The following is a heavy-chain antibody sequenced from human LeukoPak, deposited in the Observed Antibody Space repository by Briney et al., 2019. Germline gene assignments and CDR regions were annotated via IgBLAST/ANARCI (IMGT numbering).Heavy chain of an antibody. J-gene: IGHJ6*03. D-gene: IGHD2-15*01. CDR1: GGSISIYY. Sequence: LETLSLTCTVSGGSISIYYWSWIRQPPGKALEWIVYIYYSGSTSYSPSLKSPVTISLDTSKNQFFLKLSSVTDADTAVYYCARGRKIVVVVGTTRTHRDYYMNVWGEGTTVTVSS. V-gene: IGHV4-59*12. CDR3: ARGRKIVVVVGTTRTHRDYYMNV. CDR2: IYYSGST.